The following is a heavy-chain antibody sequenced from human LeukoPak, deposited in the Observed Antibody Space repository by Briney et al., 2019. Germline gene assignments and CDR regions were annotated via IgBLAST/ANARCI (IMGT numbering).Heavy chain of an antibody. D-gene: IGHD1-26*01. V-gene: IGHV4-4*07. CDR2: SYSSGTT. CDR1: GGSISSYS. Sequence: KPPETLSLTCTVSGGSISSYSWNWIRQPAGRGLEWIGRSYSSGTTTYNPSLKSRVIMSVDTSKSQFSLKLSSVTAADTAVYYCARASSGTYYYFDYWGQGTLVTVSS. J-gene: IGHJ4*02. CDR3: ARASSGTYYYFDY.